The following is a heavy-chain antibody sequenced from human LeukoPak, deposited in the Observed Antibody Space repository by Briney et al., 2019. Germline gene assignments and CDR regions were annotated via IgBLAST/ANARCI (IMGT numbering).Heavy chain of an antibody. Sequence: GGSLRLSCTASGGAFDEHGMSWGRHGQGKGMEGVSGVNWSGGSTGYADPLTGRFTISRDNANNSLYLQMDSLRAEDTALYYCARAPITSPFYFDYWGQGTLVTVSS. J-gene: IGHJ4*02. CDR1: GGAFDEHG. CDR2: VNWSGGST. D-gene: IGHD2-2*01. CDR3: ARAPITSPFYFDY. V-gene: IGHV3-20*04.